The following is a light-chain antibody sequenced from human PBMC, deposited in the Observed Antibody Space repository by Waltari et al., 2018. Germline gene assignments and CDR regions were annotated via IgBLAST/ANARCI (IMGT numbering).Light chain of an antibody. J-gene: IGKJ1*01. Sequence: EIVTTQSPATLSVSPGERATLTCRTSQGVSSNLAWYQQRPGQAPRLLMYGASSRATDIPARFSGSGSGTEFTLTISSLQTEDFAVYYCLQYNHWPPWTFGQGTKVEVK. CDR2: GAS. CDR3: LQYNHWPPWT. V-gene: IGKV3-15*01. CDR1: QGVSSN.